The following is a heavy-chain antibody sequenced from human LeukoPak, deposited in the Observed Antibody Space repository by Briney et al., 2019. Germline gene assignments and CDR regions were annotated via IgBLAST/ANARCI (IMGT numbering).Heavy chain of an antibody. CDR2: IRYDGSNK. D-gene: IGHD3-22*01. V-gene: IGHV3-30*02. CDR1: GFTFSSYG. Sequence: SGGSLRLACAASGFTFSSYGMHWVRQAPGKGLEWVAFIRYDGSNKYYADSVKGRFTISRDNSKNTLYLQMNSLRAEDTAVYYCAKVMEVYYYDSSGYIDYWGQGTLVTVSS. J-gene: IGHJ4*02. CDR3: AKVMEVYYYDSSGYIDY.